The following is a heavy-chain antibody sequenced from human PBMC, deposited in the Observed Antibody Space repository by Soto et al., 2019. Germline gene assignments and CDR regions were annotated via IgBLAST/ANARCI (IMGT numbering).Heavy chain of an antibody. J-gene: IGHJ6*02. CDR2: IIPIFGTA. CDR3: ARVCSSTSCYASYYYGMDV. Sequence: SVKVSCKASGGTFSSYAISWVRQAPGEGLEWMGGIIPIFGTANYAQKFQGRVTTTADKSTSTAYMELSSLRSEDTAVYYCARVCSSTSCYASYYYGMDVWGQLTTVTVSS. CDR1: GGTFSSYA. D-gene: IGHD2-2*01. V-gene: IGHV1-69*06.